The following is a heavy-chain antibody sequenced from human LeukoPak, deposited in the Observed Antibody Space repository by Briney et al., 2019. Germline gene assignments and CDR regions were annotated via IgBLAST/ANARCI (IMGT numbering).Heavy chain of an antibody. Sequence: ASVKVSCKASGYTFTSYDINWVRQATGQGLEWMGWMNPNSGNTGYAQKFQGRVTITRNTSISTAYMELSSLRSEDTAVYYCARGSERELLDWGYYYYYYMDVWGKGTTVTVSS. CDR2: MNPNSGNT. J-gene: IGHJ6*03. D-gene: IGHD1-26*01. V-gene: IGHV1-8*03. CDR1: GYTFTSYD. CDR3: ARGSERELLDWGYYYYYYMDV.